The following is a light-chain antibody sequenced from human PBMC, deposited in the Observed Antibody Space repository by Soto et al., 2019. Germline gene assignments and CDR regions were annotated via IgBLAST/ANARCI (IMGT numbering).Light chain of an antibody. CDR2: AAS. J-gene: IGKJ4*01. V-gene: IGKV1-9*01. CDR1: QGISRY. CDR3: HQLKSYPLT. Sequence: IQLTQSPSSLSASVGDRVTITCPASQGISRYLAGYQEKPGKAPKLPIYAASTLQSGVPSRFSGSGSGTDFTLTISSLQPEDFATYYCHQLKSYPLTFGGGTKVEIK.